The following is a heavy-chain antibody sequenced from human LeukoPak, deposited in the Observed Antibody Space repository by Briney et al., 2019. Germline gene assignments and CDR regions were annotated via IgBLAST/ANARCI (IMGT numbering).Heavy chain of an antibody. Sequence: ASVKVSCKASGYTFTSYYMHWVRQAPGQGLEWMGIINPSGGSTSYAQKFQGRVTMTRDMSTSTVYMELSSLRSEDTAVYYCARSPLPHYYDSSGYYYYYMDVWGKGTTVTVSS. D-gene: IGHD3-22*01. CDR2: INPSGGST. CDR1: GYTFTSYY. V-gene: IGHV1-46*01. J-gene: IGHJ6*03. CDR3: ARSPLPHYYDSSGYYYYYMDV.